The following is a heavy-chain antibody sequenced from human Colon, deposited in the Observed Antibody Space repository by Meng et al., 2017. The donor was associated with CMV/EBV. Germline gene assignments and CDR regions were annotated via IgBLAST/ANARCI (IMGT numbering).Heavy chain of an antibody. V-gene: IGHV2-5*02. CDR3: ARHSLTILTD. Sequence: LKTTCPALGNPPRTISRTCTFSGFSRPATGAVVALFRQPPVKAPELLDIIHWDDDKRYSPSLKNRLNITKDTSKNQVVLSMTDLEPADTGTFYCARHSLTILTDWGQGALVTVSS. D-gene: IGHD2-8*02. J-gene: IGHJ4*02. CDR2: IHWDDDK. CDR1: GFSRPATGAV.